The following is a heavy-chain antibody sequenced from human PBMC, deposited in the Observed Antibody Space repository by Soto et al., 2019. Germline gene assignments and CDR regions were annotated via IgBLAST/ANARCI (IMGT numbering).Heavy chain of an antibody. CDR3: ARDRKGDYFFDY. V-gene: IGHV1-69*04. Sequence: GASVKVSCKASEGTFSSYTITWVRQAPGQGLEWMGRIIPILGIANYAQKFQGRVTITADKSTSTAYMELSSLRSEDTAVYYCARDRKGDYFFDYWGQGTLVTVSS. CDR2: IIPILGIA. D-gene: IGHD2-21*02. CDR1: EGTFSSYT. J-gene: IGHJ4*02.